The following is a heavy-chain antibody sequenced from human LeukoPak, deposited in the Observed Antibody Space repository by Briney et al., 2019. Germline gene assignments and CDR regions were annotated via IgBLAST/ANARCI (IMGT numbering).Heavy chain of an antibody. CDR1: GFTFSTYS. V-gene: IGHV3-21*01. J-gene: IGHJ3*02. D-gene: IGHD2-15*01. CDR3: ARDRGYCSGGSCCSNAFDI. Sequence: PEGSLRLSCAASGFTFSTYSMNWVRQAPGKGLEWVSYISSSTTYIYYADSVKGRFTISRDDAKNSLYLQMNSLRAEDTSVYYCARDRGYCSGGSCCSNAFDIWGQGTMVTVSS. CDR2: ISSSTTYI.